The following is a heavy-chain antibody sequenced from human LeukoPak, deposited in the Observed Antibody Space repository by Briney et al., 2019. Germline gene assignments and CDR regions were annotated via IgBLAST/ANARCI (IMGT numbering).Heavy chain of an antibody. Sequence: PSETLSLTCTVSGGSMSHDYWSWIRQPPGKGLERIGYIYYLGSTNYNPSLNSRGTISIGTSKSQFSLRLNSVTAADTAVYYCARTGETFFDYWGQGTLVTVSS. D-gene: IGHD1-1*01. CDR1: GGSMSHDY. CDR3: ARTGETFFDY. CDR2: IYYLGST. V-gene: IGHV4-59*12. J-gene: IGHJ4*02.